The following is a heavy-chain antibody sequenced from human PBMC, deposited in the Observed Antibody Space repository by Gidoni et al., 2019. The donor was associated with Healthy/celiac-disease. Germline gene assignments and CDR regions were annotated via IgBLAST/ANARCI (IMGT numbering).Heavy chain of an antibody. CDR1: GGSISSGDYY. J-gene: IGHJ5*02. Sequence: QVQLQESRPGLVKSSQTLSLTRTVSGGSISSGDYYWSWIRQPPGKGLEWIGYIYYSGSTYYNPSLKSRVTISVDTSKNQFSLKLSSVTAADTAVYYCARDMVRGLRWFDPWGQGTLVTVSS. CDR2: IYYSGST. D-gene: IGHD3-10*01. CDR3: ARDMVRGLRWFDP. V-gene: IGHV4-30-4*01.